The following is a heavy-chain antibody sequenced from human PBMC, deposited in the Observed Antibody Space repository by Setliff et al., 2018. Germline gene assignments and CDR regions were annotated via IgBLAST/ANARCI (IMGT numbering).Heavy chain of an antibody. D-gene: IGHD6-25*01. Sequence: GESLKISCKASGYSFPSYWIGWVRQVPGKGLEWMGITYPGDSHTRYSPSFQGQVTISADKSILTAFLQWTYLKASDSAMYYCARLGGNNSAPPGDYWGQGTLVTVS. J-gene: IGHJ4*02. CDR1: GYSFPSYW. CDR2: TYPGDSHT. V-gene: IGHV5-51*01. CDR3: ARLGGNNSAPPGDY.